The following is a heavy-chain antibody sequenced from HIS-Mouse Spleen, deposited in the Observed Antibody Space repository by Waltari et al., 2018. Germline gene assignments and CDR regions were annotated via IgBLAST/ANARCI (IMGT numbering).Heavy chain of an antibody. D-gene: IGHD6-13*01. CDR1: GGTFSSYA. J-gene: IGHJ4*02. CDR2: IIPILGIA. V-gene: IGHV1-69*04. CDR3: ARDALVAAAGFDY. Sequence: QVQLVQSGAEVKKPGSSVKVSCQASGGTFSSYAISWLRQAPGQGLEWMGRIIPILGIANYAQKFQGRVTITADKSTSTAYMELSSLRSEDTAVYYCARDALVAAAGFDYWGQGTLVTVSS.